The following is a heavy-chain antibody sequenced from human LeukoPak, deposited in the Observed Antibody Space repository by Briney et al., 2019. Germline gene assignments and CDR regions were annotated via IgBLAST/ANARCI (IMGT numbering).Heavy chain of an antibody. CDR2: INGDNGNA. V-gene: IGHV1-3*01. D-gene: IGHD3-22*01. CDR1: GYTFTNYG. Sequence: GASVKVSCKTSGYTFTNYGMHWVRQAPGQRLEWMGWINGDNGNAKYSQNFQGRVTIIRDTSASTAYMELSSLRSEDTAVYYCARVPLHDSSGHYYPHWGQGTLVTVSS. J-gene: IGHJ1*01. CDR3: ARVPLHDSSGHYYPH.